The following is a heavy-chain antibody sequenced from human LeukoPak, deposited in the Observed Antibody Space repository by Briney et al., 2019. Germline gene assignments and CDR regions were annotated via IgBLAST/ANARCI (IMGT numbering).Heavy chain of an antibody. CDR2: ISSSGSYI. CDR3: SRDTGGYSWKFDY. D-gene: IGHD5-18*01. J-gene: IGHJ4*02. CDR1: GFTFSDSS. V-gene: IGHV3-21*01. Sequence: GGSLRLSCVASGFTFSDSSLNWVRQAPGKGLEWVSSISSSGSYIYYADSVKGRFTISRDNAKNLLYLQMNSLRAEDTAVYCCSRDTGGYSWKFDYWGQGTLVTVSS.